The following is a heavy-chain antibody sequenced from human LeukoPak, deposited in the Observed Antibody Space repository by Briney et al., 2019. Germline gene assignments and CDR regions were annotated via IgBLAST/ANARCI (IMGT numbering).Heavy chain of an antibody. CDR1: GFTFSNYA. D-gene: IGHD2-21*01. V-gene: IGHV3-23*01. CDR3: ARRKDYSDGGAYIDY. Sequence: PGGSLRLSCVASGFTFSNYAMRWVRQAPGKALEWVSGISGSAGTTFYADSVKGRFTISRDNSKNTLYLQTSGLRAEDTAVYYCARRKDYSDGGAYIDYWGQGTLVTVSS. J-gene: IGHJ4*02. CDR2: ISGSAGTT.